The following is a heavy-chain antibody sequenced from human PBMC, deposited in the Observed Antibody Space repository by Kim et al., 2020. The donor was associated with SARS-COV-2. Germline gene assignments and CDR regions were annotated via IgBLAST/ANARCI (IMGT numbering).Heavy chain of an antibody. CDR1: GFTFSSYW. J-gene: IGHJ4*02. CDR3: AKYYDFWSGSPGVAYYFEY. D-gene: IGHD3-3*01. CDR2: IKQDGSEK. Sequence: GGSLRLSCAASGFTFSSYWMSWVRQAPGKGLEWVANIKQDGSEKYYVDSVKGRFTISRDNAKNSLYLQMNSLRAEDTAVYYCAKYYDFWSGSPGVAYYFEYWGQGTLVTVSS. V-gene: IGHV3-7*03.